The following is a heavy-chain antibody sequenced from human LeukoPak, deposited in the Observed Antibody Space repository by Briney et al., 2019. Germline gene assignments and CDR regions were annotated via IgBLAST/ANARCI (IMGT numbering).Heavy chain of an antibody. J-gene: IGHJ5*02. CDR3: ARLYEGAAEDNWFDP. D-gene: IGHD1-26*01. V-gene: IGHV1-46*01. CDR1: GYTFTSYY. CDR2: INPSGGST. Sequence: ASVKVSCKASGYTFTSYYMHWVRQAPGQGLEWMRIINPSGGSTSYAQKFQGRVTMTRDTSTSTVYMELSSLRSEDTAVYYCARLYEGAAEDNWFDPWGQGTLVTVSS.